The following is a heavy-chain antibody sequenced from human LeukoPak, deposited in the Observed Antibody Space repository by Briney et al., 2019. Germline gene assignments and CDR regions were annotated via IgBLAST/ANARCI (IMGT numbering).Heavy chain of an antibody. CDR1: GRSISSGDYY. CDR3: ARGSYYYDSSGYLDY. Sequence: PSHTLSLTCTVSGRSISSGDYYWSWVRQPPGKGLEWVGHIYCSGSIYYNPSLKSRVTISVDTSKNQFSLKLSSVTAADTAVYYCARGSYYYDSSGYLDYWGQGTLVTVSS. V-gene: IGHV4-30-4*01. CDR2: IYCSGSI. D-gene: IGHD3-22*01. J-gene: IGHJ4*02.